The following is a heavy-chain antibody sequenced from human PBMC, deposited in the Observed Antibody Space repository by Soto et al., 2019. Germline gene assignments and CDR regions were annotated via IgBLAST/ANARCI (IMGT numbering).Heavy chain of an antibody. CDR2: INPSGGST. Sequence: GASVKVSCKASGYTFTSYYMHWVRQAPGQGLEWMGIINPSGGSTSYAQKFQGRVTMTTDTSTSTVHMEVRSLRSDDTAVYYCAREGVAPYYYYGIDVWGQGTPVTVSS. CDR3: AREGVAPYYYYGIDV. V-gene: IGHV1-46*01. D-gene: IGHD5-12*01. J-gene: IGHJ6*02. CDR1: GYTFTSYY.